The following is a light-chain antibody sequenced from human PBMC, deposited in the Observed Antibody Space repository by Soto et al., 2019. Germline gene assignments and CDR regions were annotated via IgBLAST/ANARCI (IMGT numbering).Light chain of an antibody. CDR1: QSISSW. CDR2: EAS. J-gene: IGKJ1*01. CDR3: QQHNSYWM. V-gene: IGKV1-5*03. Sequence: DIQMTQSPSTLSASVGDRVTITCRASQSISSWLAWYQQKPGKAPKLLIYEASNLESGVPSRFSGSGSGTEFTLTISSLQPDDFATYYCQQHNSYWMFGQGTKVKIK.